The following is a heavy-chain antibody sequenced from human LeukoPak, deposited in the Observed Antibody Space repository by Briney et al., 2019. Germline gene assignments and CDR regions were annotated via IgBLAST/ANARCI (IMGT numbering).Heavy chain of an antibody. D-gene: IGHD6-13*01. CDR2: ISGSGGST. CDR3: AKGISYYYYYYMDV. J-gene: IGHJ6*03. V-gene: IGHV3-23*01. Sequence: PGGSLRLSCAASGFTFSSYEMNWVRQAPGKGLEWVSAISGSGGSTYYADSVKGRFTISRDNSKNTLYLQMNSLRAEDTAVYYCAKGISYYYYYYMDVWGKGTTVTVSS. CDR1: GFTFSSYE.